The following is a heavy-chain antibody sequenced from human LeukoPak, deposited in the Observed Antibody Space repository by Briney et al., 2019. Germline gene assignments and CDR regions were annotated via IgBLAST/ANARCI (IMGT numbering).Heavy chain of an antibody. Sequence: GRSLRLSCAASGFTFDDYAMHWVRQAPGKGLEWVSGISWNSGSIGYADSVKGRFTISRDNAKNSLYLQMNSLRAEDMALYYCAKGYSYGICYYYMDVWGKGTTVTVSS. V-gene: IGHV3-9*03. J-gene: IGHJ6*03. CDR1: GFTFDDYA. CDR2: ISWNSGSI. D-gene: IGHD5-18*01. CDR3: AKGYSYGICYYYMDV.